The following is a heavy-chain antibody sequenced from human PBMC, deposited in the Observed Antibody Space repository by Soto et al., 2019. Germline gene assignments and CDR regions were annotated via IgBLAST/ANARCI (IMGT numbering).Heavy chain of an antibody. CDR1: GGSRSIKKKI. CDR2: IYYTGTT. D-gene: IGHD3-3*01. CDR3: ARQVTYYFFAPPCVLDK. J-gene: IGHJ4*02. V-gene: IGHV4-39*01. Sequence: VPGGSRSIKKKIWGWIRQPPGKVLEWIGSIYYTGTTYYSPSLKSRVTMSVDTSNNKFFLNLSSVTAADVAVYYCARQVTYYFFAPPCVLDKWRQG.